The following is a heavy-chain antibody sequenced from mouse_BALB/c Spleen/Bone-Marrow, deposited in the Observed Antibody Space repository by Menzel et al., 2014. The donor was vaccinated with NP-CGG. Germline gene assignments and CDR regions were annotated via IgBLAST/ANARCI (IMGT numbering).Heavy chain of an antibody. J-gene: IGHJ4*01. D-gene: IGHD2-1*01. Sequence: VQLQQSGPELVKPGALVKISCKASGYTRTRNEINWVKQRPGQGEERIGGIYPGDGSTKYNEKFKGKATLTADKSSSTAYMQHSSLASVLSAVYFCARRRIYYGNYDYAMDYWGQGTPVTVSS. CDR2: IYPGDGST. CDR3: ARRRIYYGNYDYAMDY. CDR1: GYTRTRNE. V-gene: IGHV1S56*01.